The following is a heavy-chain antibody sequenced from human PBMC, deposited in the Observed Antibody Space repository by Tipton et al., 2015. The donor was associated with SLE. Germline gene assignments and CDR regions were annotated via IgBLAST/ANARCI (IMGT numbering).Heavy chain of an antibody. Sequence: GSLRLSCAASGFTFSSYAMHWVRQAPGKGREYVSAISSNGGSTYYADSVKGRFTISRDNSKNTLYLQMNSLRAEDTAVYYCAIFYHTGANYWGQGTLVTVSS. V-gene: IGHV3-64*04. CDR3: AIFYHTGANY. J-gene: IGHJ4*02. CDR1: GFTFSSYA. D-gene: IGHD3-9*01. CDR2: ISSNGGST.